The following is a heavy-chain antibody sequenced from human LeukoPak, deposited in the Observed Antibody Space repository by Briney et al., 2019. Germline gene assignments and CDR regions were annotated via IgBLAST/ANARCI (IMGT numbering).Heavy chain of an antibody. J-gene: IGHJ4*02. CDR3: ARRRGYSGYDPIPNDY. V-gene: IGHV3-11*04. CDR1: GLIFSDYY. Sequence: GGSLRLSCAASGLIFSDYYMTWIRQAPGKGLEWISYITTNGASTYYAASVKGRFTISRDNAKNSLYLQMNSLRAEDTAVYYCARRRGYSGYDPIPNDYWGQGTLVTVSS. CDR2: ITTNGAST. D-gene: IGHD5-12*01.